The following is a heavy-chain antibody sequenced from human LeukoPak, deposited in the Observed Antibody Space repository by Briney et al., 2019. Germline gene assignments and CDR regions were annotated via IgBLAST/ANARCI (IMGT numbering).Heavy chain of an antibody. CDR3: ARLGYCSSTSCYFGVRVSFDY. CDR2: INHSGST. J-gene: IGHJ4*02. Sequence: SETLSLTCTVSGYSISSGYYWSWIRQPPGKGLEWIGEINHSGSTNYNPSLKSRVTISVDTSKNQFSLKLSSVTAADTAVYYCARLGYCSSTSCYFGVRVSFDYWGQGTLVTVSS. D-gene: IGHD2-2*01. V-gene: IGHV4-38-2*02. CDR1: GYSISSGYY.